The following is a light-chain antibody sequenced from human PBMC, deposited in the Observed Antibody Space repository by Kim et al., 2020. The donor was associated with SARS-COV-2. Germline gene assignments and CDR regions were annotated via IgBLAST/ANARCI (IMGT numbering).Light chain of an antibody. CDR3: QQRSNWPT. CDR1: QSVGSY. Sequence: EIVLTQSPATLSLSPGERATLSCRASQSVGSYLAWYQQKPGQAPRLLIYDASNRATGISARFSGSGSGTDFTLTIRSLEPEDFAVYYCQQRSNWPTFGQGTELEI. CDR2: DAS. V-gene: IGKV3-11*01. J-gene: IGKJ2*01.